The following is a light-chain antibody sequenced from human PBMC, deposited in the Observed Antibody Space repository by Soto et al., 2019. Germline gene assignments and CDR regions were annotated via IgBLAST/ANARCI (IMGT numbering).Light chain of an antibody. J-gene: IGKJ1*01. CDR2: GAT. CDR3: QQYNNWPRT. CDR1: QIVSIL. V-gene: IGKV3-15*01. Sequence: EIVMTQSPATLSVSPGERDTLSCRASQIVSILLAWYQQKPGQAPRLLIHGATTMATGIPARFSGSGSGTEFTLTISRLQSEDFSVYYCQQYNNWPRTFGQGTKVEIK.